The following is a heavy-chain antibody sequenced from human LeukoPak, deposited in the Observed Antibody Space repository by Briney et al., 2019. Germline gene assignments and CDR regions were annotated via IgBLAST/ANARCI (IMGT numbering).Heavy chain of an antibody. Sequence: ASVKVSCKASGYTFTGYYMHWVRQAPGQGLEWMGRINPNSGGTNYAQRFQGRVTMTRDTSISTAYMELSRLRSDDTAVYYCARDGVSVSYYYYMDVWGKGTTVTVSS. CDR3: ARDGVSVSYYYYMDV. D-gene: IGHD2-8*01. CDR1: GYTFTGYY. CDR2: INPNSGGT. J-gene: IGHJ6*03. V-gene: IGHV1-2*06.